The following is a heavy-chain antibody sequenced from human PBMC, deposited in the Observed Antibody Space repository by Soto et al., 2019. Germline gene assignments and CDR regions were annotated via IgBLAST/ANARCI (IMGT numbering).Heavy chain of an antibody. CDR3: ARTGWPQSSYYFDY. V-gene: IGHV3-7*03. CDR2: INEDGSEK. D-gene: IGHD3-16*01. Sequence: EVQLAESGGGLVQPGGSLRLSCAASGFRFSLFWMSWVGQTPGKGLEWVANINEDGSEKFFADSVKGRFTISRDNAKNSLSLQMNSLTADDTAVYYCARTGWPQSSYYFDYWGQGTLVTVSS. J-gene: IGHJ4*02. CDR1: GFRFSLFW.